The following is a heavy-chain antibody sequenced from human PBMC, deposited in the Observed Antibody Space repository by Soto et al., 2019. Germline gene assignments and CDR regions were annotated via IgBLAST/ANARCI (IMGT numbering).Heavy chain of an antibody. CDR2: IYWDDDK. J-gene: IGHJ5*02. CDR1: GFSLSTSGVG. CDR3: AHILDEHDYYDWFHP. V-gene: IGHV2-5*02. Sequence: QITLKESGPPLVKPTQTLTLTCTFSGFSLSTSGVGVGWIRQPPGKALEWLALIYWDDDKRYSPSLKSRLTTTKDTSKNQVVLTMTNMDPVDTATYYCAHILDEHDYYDWFHPWGQGTLVTVSS. D-gene: IGHD3-10*01.